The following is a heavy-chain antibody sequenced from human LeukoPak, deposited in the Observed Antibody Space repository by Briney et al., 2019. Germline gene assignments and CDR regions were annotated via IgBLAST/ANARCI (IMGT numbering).Heavy chain of an antibody. J-gene: IGHJ3*02. Sequence: GGSLRLSCAASGFTFSNYAMSWVRQAPGKGLEWVSSISGSGGSTYYADSVKGRFTISRDNARNTLYLQMSSLRAGDTAMYYCARDTFLDAFDIWGQGTMVTVSS. CDR2: ISGSGGST. CDR3: ARDTFLDAFDI. CDR1: GFTFSNYA. V-gene: IGHV3-23*01.